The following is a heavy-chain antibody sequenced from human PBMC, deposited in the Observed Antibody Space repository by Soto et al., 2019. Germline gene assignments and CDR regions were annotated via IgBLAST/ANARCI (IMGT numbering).Heavy chain of an antibody. CDR3: GRDGGGGIIDS. Sequence: QVQLVQSGAEVKKPGASVKVSCKTSGYTFTGYGINWVRQAPGHGLEWMGWISVFNGNTKYGQNIQDRVIMTTDTSTITAYMEMRSLRSDDTAVYFCGRDGGGGIIDSWGQGTMLIVSS. CDR1: GYTFTGYG. J-gene: IGHJ3*01. CDR2: ISVFNGNT. V-gene: IGHV1-18*01. D-gene: IGHD2-15*01.